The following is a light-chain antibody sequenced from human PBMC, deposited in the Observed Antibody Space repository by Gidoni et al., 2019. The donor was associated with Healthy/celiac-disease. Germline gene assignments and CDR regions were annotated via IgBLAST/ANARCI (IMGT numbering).Light chain of an antibody. J-gene: IGKJ1*01. CDR3: QQYNGYSPT. CDR2: KAS. Sequence: DLQMTHSPSTLSASVGDRVTITCRASQSVSTWLAWYQQKPGKAPKLLIYKASSLQSGVPSRFSGSGSGTEFTLTISSLQPDDFAAYYCQQYNGYSPTFGQGTKVEIK. V-gene: IGKV1-5*03. CDR1: QSVSTW.